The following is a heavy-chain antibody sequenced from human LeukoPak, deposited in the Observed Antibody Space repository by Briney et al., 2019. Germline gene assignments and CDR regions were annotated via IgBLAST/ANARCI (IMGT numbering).Heavy chain of an antibody. Sequence: GGSLRLSCAASGFTFSDYYMSWIRQAPGKGLEWVSYISSSGSTIYYADSVKDRFTISRDNAKNSLYLQMNSLRAEDTAVYYCARWAEYQQPFPYYYMDVWGKGTTVTVSS. V-gene: IGHV3-11*01. CDR2: ISSSGSTI. CDR3: ARWAEYQQPFPYYYMDV. CDR1: GFTFSDYY. D-gene: IGHD6-13*01. J-gene: IGHJ6*03.